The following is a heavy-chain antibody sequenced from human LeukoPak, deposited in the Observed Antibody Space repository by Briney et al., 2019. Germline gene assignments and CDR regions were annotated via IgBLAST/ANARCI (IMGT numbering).Heavy chain of an antibody. Sequence: PSETLSLTCTVSGGSISSSSYYWGWIRQPPGKGLEWIGSIYYSGSTYYNPSLKSRVTISVDTSKNQFSLKLSSVTAADTVVYYCARDGQLEFAPLDYWGQGTLVTVSS. D-gene: IGHD1-1*01. CDR1: GGSISSSSYY. V-gene: IGHV4-39*07. J-gene: IGHJ4*02. CDR3: ARDGQLEFAPLDY. CDR2: IYYSGST.